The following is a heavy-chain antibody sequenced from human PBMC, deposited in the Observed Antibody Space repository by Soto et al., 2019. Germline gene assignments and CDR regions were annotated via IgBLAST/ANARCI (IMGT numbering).Heavy chain of an antibody. V-gene: IGHV3-30*18. CDR1: GFTFSSYG. Sequence: PGGSLRLSCAASGFTFSSYGMHWVRQAPGKWLEWVAVISYDGSNKYYADSVKGRFTISRDNSKNTLYLQMNSLRAEDTAVYYCAKDLYDSSGYYYSSFDYWGQGXLVTVYS. J-gene: IGHJ4*02. D-gene: IGHD3-22*01. CDR2: ISYDGSNK. CDR3: AKDLYDSSGYYYSSFDY.